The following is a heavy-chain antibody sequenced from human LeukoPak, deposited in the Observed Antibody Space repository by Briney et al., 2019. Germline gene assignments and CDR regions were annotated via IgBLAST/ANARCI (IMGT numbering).Heavy chain of an antibody. Sequence: ASVKVSCKVSGFTFSGSAVQWVRQAPGQGLEWMGWINPNSGGTNYAQKFQGRVTMTRDTSISTAYMELSRLRSDDTAVYYCARGVSEWLVLDIWGQGTMVTVSS. D-gene: IGHD6-19*01. CDR3: ARGVSEWLVLDI. CDR1: GFTFSGSA. J-gene: IGHJ3*02. CDR2: INPNSGGT. V-gene: IGHV1-2*02.